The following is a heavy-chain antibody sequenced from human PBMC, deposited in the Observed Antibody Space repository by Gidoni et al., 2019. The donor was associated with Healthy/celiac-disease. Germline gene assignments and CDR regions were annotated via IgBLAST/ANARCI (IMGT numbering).Heavy chain of an antibody. CDR1: GGSVSGYY. CDR3: ARGRRWLVHWFDP. D-gene: IGHD6-19*01. CDR2: INHSGST. J-gene: IGHJ5*02. Sequence: QVQLQQWGAGLLTPSETLSLTCAVYGGSVSGYYWSWIRQPPGTGLVWIGEINHSGSTKYNPSLKSRVTISVDTSKNQFSLKLSSVTAADTAVYYCARGRRWLVHWFDPWGQGTLVTVSS. V-gene: IGHV4-34*01.